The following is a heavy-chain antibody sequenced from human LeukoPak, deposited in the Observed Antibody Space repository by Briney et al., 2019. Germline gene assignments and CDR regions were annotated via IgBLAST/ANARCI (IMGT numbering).Heavy chain of an antibody. CDR2: INHSGST. V-gene: IGHV4-34*01. Sequence: SETLSPTCAVSVGSFSGYYWSWIRQPPGKGLEWIGEINHSGSTNYNSSLQSRVTITVDTSKNQFSLQQSSVTGADTAVYYCARGYYGSGSHCCHMDVWGKGTTITVS. J-gene: IGHJ6*03. CDR1: VGSFSGYY. D-gene: IGHD3-10*01. CDR3: ARGYYGSGSHCCHMDV.